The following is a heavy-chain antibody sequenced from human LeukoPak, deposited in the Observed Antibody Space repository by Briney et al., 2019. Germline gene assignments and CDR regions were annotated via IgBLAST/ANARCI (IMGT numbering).Heavy chain of an antibody. Sequence: GASVKVSCKASGYTLTSYDINWVRQATGQGLEWMGWMNPNSGNTDYAQKFQGRVTMTRNTSISTAYMELSSLRSEDTAVYYCTKGSGSGSYRDYWGQGTLVTVSS. J-gene: IGHJ4*02. V-gene: IGHV1-8*01. CDR3: TKGSGSGSYRDY. CDR2: MNPNSGNT. CDR1: GYTLTSYD. D-gene: IGHD3-10*01.